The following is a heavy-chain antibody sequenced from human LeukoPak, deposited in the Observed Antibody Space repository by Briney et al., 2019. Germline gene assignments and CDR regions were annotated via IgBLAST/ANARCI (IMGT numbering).Heavy chain of an antibody. CDR2: IYYSGST. D-gene: IGHD2-2*01. V-gene: IGHV4-59*01. CDR3: ARERVGYCSSTSCSPPYYFDY. CDR1: GGSISSYY. Sequence: SETLSLTYTVSGGSISSYYWSWIRQPPGKGLEWIGYIYYSGSTNYNPSLKSRVTISVDTSKNQFSLKLSSVTATDTAVYYCARERVGYCSSTSCSPPYYFDYWGQGTLVTVSS. J-gene: IGHJ4*02.